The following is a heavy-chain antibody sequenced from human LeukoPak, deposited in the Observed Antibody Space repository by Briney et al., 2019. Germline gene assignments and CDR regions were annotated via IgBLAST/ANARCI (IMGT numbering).Heavy chain of an antibody. CDR2: IHSDGIST. J-gene: IGHJ4*02. CDR3: ARDRYYVPDY. CDR1: GFTFSNTW. Sequence: GGSLRLSCAASGFTFSNTWMHWVRHAPGKGLVWVSRIHSDGISTTYADSVKGRFTISRDNAKNTLYLQMNSLRAEDAAVYYCARDRYYVPDYWGQGTLVTVSS. D-gene: IGHD3-10*02. V-gene: IGHV3-74*01.